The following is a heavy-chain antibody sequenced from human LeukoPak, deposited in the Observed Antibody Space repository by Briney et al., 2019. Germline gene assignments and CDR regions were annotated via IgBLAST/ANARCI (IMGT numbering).Heavy chain of an antibody. CDR1: GFTFSSYS. Sequence: PGGSLRLSCAASGFTFSSYSMNWVRQAPGKGLEWVSSISSSSSYIYYADSVKGRFTISRDNAKSSLYLQMNSLRAEDTAVYYCASAEHFGWSRAFDIWGQGTMVTVSS. D-gene: IGHD3-9*01. J-gene: IGHJ3*02. CDR3: ASAEHFGWSRAFDI. V-gene: IGHV3-21*01. CDR2: ISSSSSYI.